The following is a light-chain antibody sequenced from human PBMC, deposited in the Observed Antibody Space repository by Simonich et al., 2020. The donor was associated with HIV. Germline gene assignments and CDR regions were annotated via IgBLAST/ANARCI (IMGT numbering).Light chain of an antibody. J-gene: IGLJ2*01. Sequence: QSALTQPASVSGSPGQSITISYTRTSSDVGGYNYVSWYQQHPGKAPKLLIYYVTNRPSGVSNRFSGSKSGNTAALTISGLQAEDEADYYCSSYTTSSTLFGGGTKLTVL. V-gene: IGLV2-14*03. CDR1: SSDVGGYNY. CDR2: YVT. CDR3: SSYTTSSTL.